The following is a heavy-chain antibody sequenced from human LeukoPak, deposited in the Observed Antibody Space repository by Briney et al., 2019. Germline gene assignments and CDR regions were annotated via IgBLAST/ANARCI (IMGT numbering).Heavy chain of an antibody. CDR1: GFTFSSYS. D-gene: IGHD6-19*01. J-gene: IGHJ3*02. CDR3: ARNSGEKEAYAFDI. CDR2: ISSSRTTI. Sequence: GGSLRLSCEASGFTFSSYSMNWVRQAPGKGLEWVSCISSSRTTIYYADSVKGRFTISRDNAKNSLYLQMNSLRAEDTAVYYCARNSGEKEAYAFDIWGQGTMVTVSS. V-gene: IGHV3-48*04.